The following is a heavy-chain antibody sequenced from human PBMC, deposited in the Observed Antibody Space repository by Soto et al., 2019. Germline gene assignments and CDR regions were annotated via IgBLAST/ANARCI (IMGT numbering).Heavy chain of an antibody. J-gene: IGHJ2*01. CDR3: ARSCYSIGWYHWYLDF. CDR2: INAGNGNT. V-gene: IGHV1-3*01. CDR1: GYTFTHYG. Sequence: ASVKVSCKASGYTFTHYGIHWVRQAPGQRLEWMGWINAGNGNTKYSQKLQDRVTINRDTSASTAYMELSSLRSEDTAVYYCARSCYSIGWYHWYLDFWGRGTLVSVSS. D-gene: IGHD6-19*01.